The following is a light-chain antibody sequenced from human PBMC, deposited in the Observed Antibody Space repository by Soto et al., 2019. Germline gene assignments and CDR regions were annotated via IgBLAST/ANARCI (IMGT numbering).Light chain of an antibody. Sequence: DIQMIQSPSSGDRVTITCQASQEISNYLNWYQQKPGKAPKLLIYDASNLERGVPSRFSGRGSGTDFTFTISSLQPEDFATYYCQQYDHLPRTFGRGTKVEIK. CDR3: QQYDHLPRT. J-gene: IGKJ1*01. V-gene: IGKV1-33*01. CDR1: QEISNY. CDR2: DAS.